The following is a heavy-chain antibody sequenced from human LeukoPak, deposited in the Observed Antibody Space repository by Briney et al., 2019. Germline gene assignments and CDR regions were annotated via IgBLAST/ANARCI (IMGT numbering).Heavy chain of an antibody. V-gene: IGHV3-20*04. J-gene: IGHJ3*02. CDR1: GFTFSSYA. Sequence: RPGGSLRLSCAASGFTFSSYAMSWVRQAPGKGLEWVSGISWNGGSTGYADSVKGRFTISRDNAKNSLYLQMNSLRAEDMALYYCARTRKSGSYRNDASDIWGQGTMVTVSS. D-gene: IGHD1-26*01. CDR3: ARTRKSGSYRNDASDI. CDR2: ISWNGGST.